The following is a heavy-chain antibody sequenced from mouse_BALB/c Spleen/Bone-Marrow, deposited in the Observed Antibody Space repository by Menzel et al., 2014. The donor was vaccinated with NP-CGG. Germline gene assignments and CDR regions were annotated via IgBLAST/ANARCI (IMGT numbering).Heavy chain of an antibody. Sequence: VMLVESGPGLVQPSQSLSITCTVSGFSLTSYGVHWVRQSPGKGLEWLGVIWRGGSTDYNAAFMSRLSITKDNSKSQVFFKMNSLQADDTAIHYCAKIGTTTGAMDYWGQGTSVTVSS. CDR2: IWRGGST. CDR3: AKIGTTTGAMDY. CDR1: GFSLTSYG. D-gene: IGHD2-14*01. V-gene: IGHV2-5*01. J-gene: IGHJ4*01.